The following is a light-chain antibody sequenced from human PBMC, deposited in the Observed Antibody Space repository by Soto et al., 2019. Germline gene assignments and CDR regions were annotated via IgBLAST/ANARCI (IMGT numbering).Light chain of an antibody. V-gene: IGKV1-39*01. J-gene: IGKJ1*01. CDR1: QSITSY. CDR3: QQRYVTPWR. CDR2: SAS. Sequence: DIQMTQSPSSLSASVGDRVTITCRASQSITSYLNWYQQKPGKAPKLLIFSASSVQSGVPARFSGSGLCRDFALDLSSLQRDDCVTYCCQQRYVTPWRFGQGPKVQ.